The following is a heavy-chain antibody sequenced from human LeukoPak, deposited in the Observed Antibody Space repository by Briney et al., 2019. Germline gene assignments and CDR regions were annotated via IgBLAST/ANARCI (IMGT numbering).Heavy chain of an antibody. D-gene: IGHD6-6*01. Sequence: GGSLGLSCAASGFTFSKYEMNWVRQAPGKGLEWVSYISSSGSTIYYADSVKGRFTISRDNAKTSLYLQMNSLRAEDTAVYYCARGRISAEIAYYYGMDVWGKGTTVTVSS. CDR1: GFTFSKYE. CDR3: ARGRISAEIAYYYGMDV. CDR2: ISSSGSTI. V-gene: IGHV3-48*03. J-gene: IGHJ6*04.